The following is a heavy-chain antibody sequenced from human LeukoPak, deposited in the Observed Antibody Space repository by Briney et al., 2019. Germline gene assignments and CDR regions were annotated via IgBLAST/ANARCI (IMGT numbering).Heavy chain of an antibody. CDR2: ISSSSSTI. J-gene: IGHJ6*02. Sequence: PGGSLRLSCEASTFTFSIYWMHWVRQAPGKGLEWVSYISSSSSTIYYADSVKGRFTISRDNAKNSLYLQMNSLRAEDTAVYYCARRRPDYYYYYGMDVWGQGTTVTVSS. CDR3: ARRRPDYYYYYGMDV. CDR1: TFTFSIYW. V-gene: IGHV3-48*01.